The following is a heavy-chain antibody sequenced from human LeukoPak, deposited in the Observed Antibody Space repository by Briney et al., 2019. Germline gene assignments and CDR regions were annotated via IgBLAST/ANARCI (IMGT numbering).Heavy chain of an antibody. CDR3: EREEGGYSGYDWSDYYYMDV. Sequence: ASVKVSCKASGGAFSSYASSRVRQAPGQGREWMGRISPILGTGNYAQKFQGRVTITTDETTSTEYMELSTLRAEAPDVYYCEREEGGYSGYDWSDYYYMDVWGKGTTVTASS. D-gene: IGHD5-12*01. CDR1: GGAFSSYA. V-gene: IGHV1-69*05. J-gene: IGHJ6*03. CDR2: ISPILGTG.